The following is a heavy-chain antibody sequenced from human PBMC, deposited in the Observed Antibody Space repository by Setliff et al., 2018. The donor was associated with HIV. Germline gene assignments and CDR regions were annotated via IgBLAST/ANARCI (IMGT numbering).Heavy chain of an antibody. V-gene: IGHV4-39*01. CDR1: GGSISSSNYY. D-gene: IGHD3-16*01. CDR3: ARVPWGGRGEYYYYYMDV. CDR2: IYYRGST. Sequence: SETLSLTCTVSGGSISSSNYYWGWIRQPPGKGLEWIGSIYYRGSTYYNPSLKSRVTISVDTSKNQFSLTLSSVTAADTAVYYCARVPWGGRGEYYYYYMDVWGKGTTVTVSS. J-gene: IGHJ6*03.